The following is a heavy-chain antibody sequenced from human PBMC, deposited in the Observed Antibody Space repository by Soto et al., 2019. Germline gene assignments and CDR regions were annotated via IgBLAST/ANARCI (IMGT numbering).Heavy chain of an antibody. CDR1: GGSISSSNW. Sequence: QVQLQESGPGLVKPSGTLSLTCAVSGGSISSSNWWSWVRQPPGKGLEWIGEIYHSGSTNYNPSLKSRSTTSLDKSKNQFSRKLSSVTAADTAVYYCARGSGPNSGYSYGYCSYSYGMDVWGQGTTVTVSS. D-gene: IGHD5-18*01. CDR3: ARGSGPNSGYSYGYCSYSYGMDV. J-gene: IGHJ6*02. V-gene: IGHV4-4*02. CDR2: IYHSGST.